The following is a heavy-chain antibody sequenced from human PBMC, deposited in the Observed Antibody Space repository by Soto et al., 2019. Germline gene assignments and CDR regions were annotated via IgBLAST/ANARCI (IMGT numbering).Heavy chain of an antibody. CDR2: INPSGGST. Sequence: ASVKVSCKASGYTFTSDYMHWVRQAPGQGLEWMGIINPSGGSTSYAQKFQGRVTMTRDTSTSTVYMELSSLRSEDTAVYYCARDFPGEYYYDSSPAAYYYYGMDVWGQGTTVTVSS. CDR3: ARDFPGEYYYDSSPAAYYYYGMDV. D-gene: IGHD3-22*01. CDR1: GYTFTSDY. J-gene: IGHJ6*02. V-gene: IGHV1-46*01.